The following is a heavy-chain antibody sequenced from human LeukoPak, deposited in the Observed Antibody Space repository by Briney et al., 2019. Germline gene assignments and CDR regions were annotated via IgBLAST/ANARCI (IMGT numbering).Heavy chain of an antibody. V-gene: IGHV3-15*01. J-gene: IGHJ4*02. CDR2: IKSKNDGGTA. CDR1: GFTFNDAS. D-gene: IGHD2-21*01. Sequence: PGGSLRLSCAASGFTFNDASMSWVRQAPGKGLERVGRIKSKNDGGTADYGAPVKGRFIISRDDSINRLYLQMNNLKTEDTAVYYCTTDIQDYWGQGTLVTVSS. CDR3: TTDIQDY.